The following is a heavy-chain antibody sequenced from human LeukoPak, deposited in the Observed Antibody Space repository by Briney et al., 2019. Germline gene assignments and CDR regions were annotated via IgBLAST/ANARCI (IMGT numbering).Heavy chain of an antibody. CDR1: GFTFSSYS. CDR2: ISSSSSTI. V-gene: IGHV3-48*01. CDR3: ARGTIAAADLEFDY. Sequence: GGSLRLSCAASGFTFSSYSMNWVRQAPGKGLEWVSYISSSSSTIYYADSVKGRFTISRDNAKNSPYLQMNSLRAEDTAVYYCARGTIAAADLEFDYWGQGTLVTVSS. J-gene: IGHJ4*02. D-gene: IGHD6-25*01.